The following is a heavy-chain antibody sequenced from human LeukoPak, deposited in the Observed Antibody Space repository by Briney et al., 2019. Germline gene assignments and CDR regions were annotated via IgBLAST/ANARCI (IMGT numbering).Heavy chain of an antibody. CDR3: ARATIFGVVIPFPDY. D-gene: IGHD3-3*01. V-gene: IGHV4-59*01. CDR1: GASITVYF. J-gene: IGHJ4*02. CDR2: IYYSGST. Sequence: SETLSLTCTVSGASITVYFWTWIRQPPGEGLEWSGYIYYSGSTKYTPSLKSRVTISVDTSKNQFSLKLNSVTAADTGVYFCARATIFGVVIPFPDYWGQGTLVTVSS.